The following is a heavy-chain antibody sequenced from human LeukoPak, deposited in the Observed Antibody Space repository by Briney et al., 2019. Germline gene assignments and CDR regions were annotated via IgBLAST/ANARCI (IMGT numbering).Heavy chain of an antibody. Sequence: SQTLSLTCAISGDSVSSDNAAWNWIRQSPSRGLEWLGRTYYRSKWYNDYAVSVKSRITINPDIFKNQFSLRLSSVTAADTAVYYCARMASDYDSRGNFDYWGQGTLVTVSS. D-gene: IGHD5-12*01. V-gene: IGHV6-1*01. CDR2: TYYRSKWYN. J-gene: IGHJ4*02. CDR1: GDSVSSDNAA. CDR3: ARMASDYDSRGNFDY.